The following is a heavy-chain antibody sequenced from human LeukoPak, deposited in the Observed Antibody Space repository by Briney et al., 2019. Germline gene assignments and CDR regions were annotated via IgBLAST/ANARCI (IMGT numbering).Heavy chain of an antibody. CDR1: GDSISSRSYY. CDR2: IHYSGST. D-gene: IGHD5-18*01. CDR3: AREASYANWFDP. V-gene: IGHV4-39*07. J-gene: IGHJ5*02. Sequence: SETLSLTCTVSGDSISSRSYYWDWIRQPPGKGLEWIGSIHYSGSTYYNPSLKSRITISVDRSKNQFSLKLSSVTAADTAVYYCAREASYANWFDPWGQGTLVTVSS.